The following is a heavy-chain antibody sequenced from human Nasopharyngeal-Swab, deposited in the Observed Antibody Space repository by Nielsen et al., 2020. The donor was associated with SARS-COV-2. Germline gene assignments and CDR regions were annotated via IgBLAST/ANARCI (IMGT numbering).Heavy chain of an antibody. CDR2: ISSSSSYI. V-gene: IGHV3-21*01. CDR3: TRDLGRWQLFDP. J-gene: IGHJ5*02. CDR1: GFTFSTYS. D-gene: IGHD7-27*01. Sequence: GRSLKISCAASGFTFSTYSMNWVRQAPGKGLEWVSSISSSSSYIYYADSVKGRFTISRDNAKNSLYLQMNSLRAEDTAAFYCTRDLGRWQLFDPWGQGTLVTVSS.